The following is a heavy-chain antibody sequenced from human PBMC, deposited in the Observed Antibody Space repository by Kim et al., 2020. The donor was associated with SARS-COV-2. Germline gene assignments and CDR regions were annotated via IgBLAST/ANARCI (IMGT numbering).Heavy chain of an antibody. J-gene: IGHJ4*02. CDR3: AKPFDRIAVAGTGVDY. CDR2: IWYDGSNK. V-gene: IGHV3-33*06. CDR1: GFTFSSYA. D-gene: IGHD6-19*01. Sequence: GGSLRLSCAASGFTFSSYAMHWVRQAPGKGLEWVAVIWYDGSNKYYADSVKGRFTISRDNSKNTLYLQMNSLRAEDTAVYYCAKPFDRIAVAGTGVDYWGQGTLVTVS.